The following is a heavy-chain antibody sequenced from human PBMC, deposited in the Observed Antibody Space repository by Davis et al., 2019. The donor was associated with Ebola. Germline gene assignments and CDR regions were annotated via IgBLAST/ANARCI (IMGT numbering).Heavy chain of an antibody. CDR3: ARQVGSGSYYRARYYYYGMDV. J-gene: IGHJ6*02. CDR2: IYYSGST. Sequence: MPSETLSLTCAVSGGSISSSSYYWGWIRQPPGKGLEWVGSIYYSGSTYYNPSLKSRVTISVDTSKNQFSLKLSSVTAADTAVYYCARQVGSGSYYRARYYYYGMDVWGQGNTVTVSS. CDR1: GGSISSSSYY. V-gene: IGHV4-39*01. D-gene: IGHD3-10*01.